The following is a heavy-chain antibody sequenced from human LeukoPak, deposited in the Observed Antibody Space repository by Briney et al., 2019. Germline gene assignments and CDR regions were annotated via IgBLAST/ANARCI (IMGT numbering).Heavy chain of an antibody. J-gene: IGHJ4*02. Sequence: GGSLRLSCAASGFTFSDYYMSWIRQAPGRGLEWVSYITSSGSYTNYADSVRGRFTISRDNAKNSLYLQMNSLRAEDTAVYYCARHTGRSGGSCYPDYWGQGTLVTVSS. CDR1: GFTFSDYY. V-gene: IGHV3-11*06. CDR2: ITSSGSYT. CDR3: ARHTGRSGGSCYPDY. D-gene: IGHD2-15*01.